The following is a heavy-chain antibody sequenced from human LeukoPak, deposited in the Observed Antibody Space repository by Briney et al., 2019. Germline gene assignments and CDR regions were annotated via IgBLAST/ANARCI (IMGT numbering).Heavy chain of an antibody. Sequence: PGGSLRLSCAASGFTVSSNYMSWVRQAPGKGLEWVSLISGDGGSSYYADSVKGRFTISRDNSKNSLYLQMNSLRTEDTALYYCAKDPAGIAVAGTNYWGQGTLVTVSS. CDR1: GFTVSSNY. CDR3: AKDPAGIAVAGTNY. V-gene: IGHV3-43*02. J-gene: IGHJ4*02. D-gene: IGHD6-19*01. CDR2: ISGDGGSS.